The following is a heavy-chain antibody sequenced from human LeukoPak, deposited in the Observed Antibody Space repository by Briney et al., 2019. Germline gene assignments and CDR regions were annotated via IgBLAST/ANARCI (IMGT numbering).Heavy chain of an antibody. CDR1: GYTFTGYY. CDR3: ARDSDDSSGYCLDY. Sequence: GGSVEVSCKASGYTFTGYYMHWVRQAPGQGLEWMGRINPNSGGTNYAQKFQGRVTMTRDTSISTAYMELSRLRSDDTAVYYCARDSDDSSGYCLDYWGQGTLVTVSS. D-gene: IGHD3-22*01. CDR2: INPNSGGT. V-gene: IGHV1-2*06. J-gene: IGHJ4*02.